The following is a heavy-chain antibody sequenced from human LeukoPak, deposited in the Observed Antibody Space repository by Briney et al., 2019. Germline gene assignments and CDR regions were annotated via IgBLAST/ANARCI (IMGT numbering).Heavy chain of an antibody. J-gene: IGHJ4*02. V-gene: IGHV3-30-3*01. CDR3: ASERYL. CDR2: ISYDGSNK. CDR1: GFTFSSYA. Sequence: PGGSLRLSCAASGFTFSSYAMHWVRQAPGKGLEWVAVISYDGSNKYYADSVKGRFTISRDNSKNTLYLQMNSLRAEDTAVYYCASERYLWGQGTLVTVSS. D-gene: IGHD1-1*01.